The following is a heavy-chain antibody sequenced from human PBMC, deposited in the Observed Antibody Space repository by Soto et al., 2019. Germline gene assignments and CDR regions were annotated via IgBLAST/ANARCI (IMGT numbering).Heavy chain of an antibody. J-gene: IGHJ4*02. CDR2: ISDSGDST. Sequence: GGSLRLSCAASGFTFSTYAMSWVRQAPGKGLEWVSGISDSGDSTYYADSVKGRFTISRDNSKNTLYLQMNSLRAEDTAIYYCAKTWSGAHFDYWGQGTLVTVSS. V-gene: IGHV3-23*01. CDR1: GFTFSTYA. D-gene: IGHD3-3*01. CDR3: AKTWSGAHFDY.